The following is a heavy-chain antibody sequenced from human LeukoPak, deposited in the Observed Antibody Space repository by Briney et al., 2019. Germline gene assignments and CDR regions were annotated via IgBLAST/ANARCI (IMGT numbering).Heavy chain of an antibody. CDR3: ARHSVLLWFGELLFPPFDY. J-gene: IGHJ4*02. D-gene: IGHD3-10*01. CDR2: IYYSGST. Sequence: SETLSLTCTVSGGSISSSSYYWGWIRQPPGKGLECIGSIYYSGSTYYNPSLKSRVTISVDTSKNQFSLKLSSVTAADTAVYYCARHSVLLWFGELLFPPFDYWGQGTLVTVSS. V-gene: IGHV4-39*01. CDR1: GGSISSSSYY.